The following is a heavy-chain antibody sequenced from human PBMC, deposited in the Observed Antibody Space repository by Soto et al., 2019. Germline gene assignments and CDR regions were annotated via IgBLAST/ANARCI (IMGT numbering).Heavy chain of an antibody. V-gene: IGHV4-30-4*01. J-gene: IGHJ5*02. CDR3: ARAPVTASSPYYPNWCDT. D-gene: IGHD3-22*01. CDR2: IYHSGRT. CDR1: GASISSGDYY. Sequence: SETLSLTCTASGASISSGDYYWSRIPQRKGKGLVWIGYIYHSGRTYYNPSLKSRVTISVDTSRNQFSLTLSSVAAADTAGYYCARAPVTASSPYYPNWCDTWVQGTLVTVSS.